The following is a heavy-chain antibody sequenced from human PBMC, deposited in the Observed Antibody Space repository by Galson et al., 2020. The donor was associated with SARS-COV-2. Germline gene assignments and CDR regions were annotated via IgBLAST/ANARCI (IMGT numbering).Heavy chain of an antibody. CDR2: IYYSGST. Sequence: ETSETLSLTCTVSGGSISSYYWSWIRQPPGKGLEWIGYIYYSGSTNYNPSLKSRVTISIDTSKNQFSLRLSSMTAADTAVYDCAGFRFYFRHYDGLDVWGQGTTVTVSS. J-gene: IGHJ6*02. CDR1: GGSISSYY. D-gene: IGHD1-26*01. CDR3: AGFRFYFRHYDGLDV. V-gene: IGHV4-59*01.